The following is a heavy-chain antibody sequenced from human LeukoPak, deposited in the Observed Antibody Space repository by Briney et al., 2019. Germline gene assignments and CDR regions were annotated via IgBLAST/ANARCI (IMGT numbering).Heavy chain of an antibody. J-gene: IGHJ5*02. Sequence: GGSLRLSCAASGFTFSSYGMHWVRQAPGKGLEWVSAISGSGGTTYYADSVKGRFTISRDNSKNTLFLQMNSLRAEDTAVYYCAKDSLMIVIFREIDPWGQGTLVTVSS. CDR3: AKDSLMIVIFREIDP. V-gene: IGHV3-23*01. D-gene: IGHD3-22*01. CDR2: ISGSGGTT. CDR1: GFTFSSYG.